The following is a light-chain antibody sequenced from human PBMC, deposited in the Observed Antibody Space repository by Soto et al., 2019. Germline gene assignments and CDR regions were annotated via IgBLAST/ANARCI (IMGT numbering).Light chain of an antibody. J-gene: IGKJ2*01. V-gene: IGKV3-11*01. CDR2: DAS. CDR1: QSVSSY. Sequence: EIVLTQSPATLSLSPGERATLSCRASQSVSSYLAWYQQKPGQAPRLLIYDASSRATGIPARFSGSGSGTDFTLTNSSLDPEDFALYYCQQRSNWPYTFGQGTQLEIK. CDR3: QQRSNWPYT.